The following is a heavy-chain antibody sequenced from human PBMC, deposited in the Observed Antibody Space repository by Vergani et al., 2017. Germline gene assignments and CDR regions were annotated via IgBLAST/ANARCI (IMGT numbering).Heavy chain of an antibody. CDR1: GDSSNNDDYY. V-gene: IGHV4-30-4*08. J-gene: IGHJ4*02. CDR3: ARVAGGSGGYYLG. D-gene: IGHD3-22*01. Sequence: QLQLQQSGPGLVQPSQTLSLTCIVSGDSSNNDDYYWSWILQPPGKGLEWIGYIYYSGSTYQNPSLESRLTMSLDTSRTQFSLNLISVTAGDTAVYYCARVAGGSGGYYLGWGQGTPVTVSS. CDR2: IYYSGST.